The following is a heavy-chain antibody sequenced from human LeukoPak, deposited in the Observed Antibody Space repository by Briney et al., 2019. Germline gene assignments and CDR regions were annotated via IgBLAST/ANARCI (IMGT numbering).Heavy chain of an antibody. CDR1: GFTFSSYG. Sequence: GGSLRLSCAASGFTFSSYGMHWVRQAPGKGLEWVAFIRYDGSNKYYADSVKGRFTISRDNSKNTLYLQMNSLRAEDTAVYYCAREPQYSSSGAFDIWGQGTMVTVSS. J-gene: IGHJ3*02. CDR3: AREPQYSSSGAFDI. D-gene: IGHD6-6*01. CDR2: IRYDGSNK. V-gene: IGHV3-30*02.